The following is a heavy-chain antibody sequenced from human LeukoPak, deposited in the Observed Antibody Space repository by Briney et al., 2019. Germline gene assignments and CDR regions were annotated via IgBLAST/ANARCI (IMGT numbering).Heavy chain of an antibody. D-gene: IGHD3-10*01. J-gene: IGHJ4*02. CDR3: ARRFVTMVRGVTYFDY. V-gene: IGHV4-34*01. CDR1: GGSFSGYY. CDR2: INHSGST. Sequence: SETLSLTRAVYGGSFSGYYWSWIRQPPGKGLEWIGEINHSGSTNYNPSLKSRVTISVDTSKNQFSLKLSSVTAADTAVYYCARRFVTMVRGVTYFDYWGQGTLVTVSS.